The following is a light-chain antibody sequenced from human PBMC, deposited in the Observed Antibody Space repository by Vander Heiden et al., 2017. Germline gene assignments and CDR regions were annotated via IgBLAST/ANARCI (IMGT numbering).Light chain of an antibody. V-gene: IGLV1-40*01. CDR2: DNG. Sequence: QSVLTQPPSVPGAPGQRVTISCTGNSSNIGAGYDVQWYQQVAGAAPRLLVYDNGNRPSGVPDRFSGSKSGTSASLAITGLQAEDEADYYCQSFDSGLRAVTFGGGTTLTV. CDR3: QSFDSGLRAVT. J-gene: IGLJ2*01. CDR1: SSNIGAGYD.